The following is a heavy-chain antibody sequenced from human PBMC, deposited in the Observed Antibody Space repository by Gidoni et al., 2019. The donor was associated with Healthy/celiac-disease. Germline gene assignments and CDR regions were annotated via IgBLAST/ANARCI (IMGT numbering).Heavy chain of an antibody. CDR1: GYSLSSGYY. J-gene: IGHJ4*02. D-gene: IGHD3-3*01. V-gene: IGHV4-38-2*01. CDR3: ARVYYDFWSGYYR. CDR2: IYHSGST. Sequence: QVQLQESGPGLVKPSETLSLTCAVSGYSLSSGYYWGWIRQPPGKGLEWIGSIYHSGSTYYNPSLKSRVTISVDTSKNQFSLKLSSVTAADTAVYYCARVYYDFWSGYYRWGQGTLVTVSS.